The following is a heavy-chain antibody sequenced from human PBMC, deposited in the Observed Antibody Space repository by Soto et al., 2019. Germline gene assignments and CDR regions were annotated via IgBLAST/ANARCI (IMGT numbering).Heavy chain of an antibody. CDR3: AREGDILTGYYYGSGFDY. D-gene: IGHD3-9*01. Sequence: ASVKVSCKASGYTFTSYGISWVRQAPGQGLEWMGWISAYSGSTNYAQKLQGRVTMTTDTSTSTAYMELRSLRSDDTAVYYCAREGDILTGYYYGSGFDYWGQGTLVTVSS. CDR2: ISAYSGST. CDR1: GYTFTSYG. J-gene: IGHJ4*02. V-gene: IGHV1-18*01.